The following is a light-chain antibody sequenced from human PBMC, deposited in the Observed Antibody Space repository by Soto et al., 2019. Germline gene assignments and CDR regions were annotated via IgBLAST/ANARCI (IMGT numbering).Light chain of an antibody. V-gene: IGKV1-5*01. CDR1: QSISSW. J-gene: IGKJ1*01. CDR2: AAS. CDR3: QQLNSYPWT. Sequence: DIQMTQSPSTLSASVGDRVTITCRASQSISSWLAWYQQKPGKAPKLLIYAASTLQSGVPSRFSGSGSGTDFTLTISSLQPEDFATYYCQQLNSYPWTFGQGTKVDNK.